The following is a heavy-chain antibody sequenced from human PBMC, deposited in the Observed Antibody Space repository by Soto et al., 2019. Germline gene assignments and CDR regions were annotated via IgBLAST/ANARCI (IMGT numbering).Heavy chain of an antibody. CDR2: IIPIFGTA. D-gene: IGHD3-10*01. Sequence: QVQLVQSGAEVKKPGSSVKVSCKASGGTFSSYAISWVRQAPGQGLEWMGGIIPIFGTANYAQKFQGRVTITADETQSTGYMGVSSLGFEDTAVYYCARGGMVRGVIIKPVHYYGMDVWGQGTTVTVSS. CDR3: ARGGMVRGVIIKPVHYYGMDV. CDR1: GGTFSSYA. V-gene: IGHV1-69*01. J-gene: IGHJ6*02.